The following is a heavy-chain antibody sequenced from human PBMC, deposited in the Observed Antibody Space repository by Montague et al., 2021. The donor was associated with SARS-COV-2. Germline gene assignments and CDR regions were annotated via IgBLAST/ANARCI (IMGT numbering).Heavy chain of an antibody. V-gene: IGHV6-1*01. CDR3: ARGISATNK. CDR2: TYYRSKWYN. J-gene: IGHJ4*02. Sequence: CAISGDSVSSNTAAWNWIRQSPSRGLEWLGRTYYRSKWYNDYAVSVESRISINADTSKSQFSLQLNSVTPEDTAVYYCARGISATNKWGQGTLVTVPS. CDR1: GDSVSSNTAA. D-gene: IGHD6-13*01.